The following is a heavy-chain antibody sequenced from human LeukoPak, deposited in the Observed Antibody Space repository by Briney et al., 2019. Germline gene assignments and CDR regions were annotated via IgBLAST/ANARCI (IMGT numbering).Heavy chain of an antibody. V-gene: IGHV4-61*08. J-gene: IGHJ6*02. CDR3: ARGSGSYSSDYYYGIDV. CDR2: IYYSGST. D-gene: IGHD1-26*01. CDR1: GGSISSGGYY. Sequence: SETLSLTCTVSGGSISSGGYYWSWIRQTPGKGLDWIGYIYYSGSTNYNPSLKSRVVISVDTSKNQFSLKLSSVTAADTAVYYCARGSGSYSSDYYYGIDVWGQGTTVIVSS.